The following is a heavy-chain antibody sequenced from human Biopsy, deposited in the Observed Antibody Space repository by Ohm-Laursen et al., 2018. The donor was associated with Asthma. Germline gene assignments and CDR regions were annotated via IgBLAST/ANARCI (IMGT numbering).Heavy chain of an antibody. J-gene: IGHJ4*02. D-gene: IGHD5-12*01. Sequence: LRLSCAASGFTFSSYGMDWVRQAPGKGLEWVALMSYDGSIKDYADSVKGRFTISRDNSKNTLYLQMNSLRTEDTAVYYCAKRRGYSGHDNDYWGQGTLVIVSS. CDR2: MSYDGSIK. V-gene: IGHV3-30*18. CDR1: GFTFSSYG. CDR3: AKRRGYSGHDNDY.